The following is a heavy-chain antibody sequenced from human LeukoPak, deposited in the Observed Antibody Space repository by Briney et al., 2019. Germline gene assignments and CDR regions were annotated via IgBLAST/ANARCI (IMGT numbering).Heavy chain of an antibody. J-gene: IGHJ4*02. D-gene: IGHD3-3*01. CDR2: INHSGST. Sequence: RSSETLSLTCAVYGGSFSGYYWSWIRQPPGKGLEWIGEINHSGSTNYNPSLRSRVTISVDTSKNQFSLKLSSVTAADTAVYYCARGRRGRTQTNYRSGYWTDGTLFDYWGQGTLVTVSS. CDR1: GGSFSGYY. V-gene: IGHV4-34*01. CDR3: ARGRRGRTQTNYRSGYWTDGTLFDY.